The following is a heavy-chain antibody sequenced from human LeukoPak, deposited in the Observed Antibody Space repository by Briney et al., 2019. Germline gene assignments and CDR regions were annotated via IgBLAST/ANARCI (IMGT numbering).Heavy chain of an antibody. CDR2: MSPDGNKK. CDR3: AKGRPSGYCSSTSCYSGYYFDY. J-gene: IGHJ4*02. D-gene: IGHD2-2*01. CDR1: GFTFSDYN. V-gene: IGHV3-30-3*01. Sequence: GGSLRLSCAASGFTFSDYNMHWVRQAPGKGLDWVALMSPDGNKKYYADSVKGRFTISRDNSKNTVDLQLNSLRAEDMAVYYCAKGRPSGYCSSTSCYSGYYFDYWGQGTLVTVSS.